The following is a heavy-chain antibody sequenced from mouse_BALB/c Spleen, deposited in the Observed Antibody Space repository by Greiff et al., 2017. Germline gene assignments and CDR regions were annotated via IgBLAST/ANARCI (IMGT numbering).Heavy chain of an antibody. CDR2: IDPANGNT. Sequence: VQLQQSGAELVKPGASVKLSCTASGFNIKDTYMHWVKQRPEQGLEWIGRIDPANGNTKYDPKFQGKATITADTSSNTAYLQLSSLTSEDTAVYYCARGNGYDGYYAMDYWGQGTSVTVPS. CDR1: GFNIKDTY. CDR3: ARGNGYDGYYAMDY. J-gene: IGHJ4*01. V-gene: IGHV14-3*02. D-gene: IGHD2-2*01.